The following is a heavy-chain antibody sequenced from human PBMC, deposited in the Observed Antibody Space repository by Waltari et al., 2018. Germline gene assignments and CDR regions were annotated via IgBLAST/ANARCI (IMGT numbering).Heavy chain of an antibody. Sequence: EVQLVQSGAEVKKPGATVKISCKASGYTFTDYYMHWVQQAPGKGLEWMGRVYPENGETIYAGKFQGRVTKTSDTSTDTAYMELSSLRSEDTAVYYCATKAGGSGSYFDYWGQGTLVTVSS. CDR1: GYTFTDYY. D-gene: IGHD3-10*01. J-gene: IGHJ4*02. CDR2: VYPENGET. CDR3: ATKAGGSGSYFDY. V-gene: IGHV1-69-2*01.